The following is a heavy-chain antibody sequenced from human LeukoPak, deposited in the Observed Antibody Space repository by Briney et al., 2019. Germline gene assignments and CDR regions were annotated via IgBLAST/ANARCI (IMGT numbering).Heavy chain of an antibody. V-gene: IGHV3-23*01. CDR3: AKILASGSGSY. CDR2: IRAGGGDT. D-gene: IGHD3-10*01. CDR1: GFTFSRYV. Sequence: GGSLRLSCAASGFTFSRYVMSWVRQAPGKGLDWVSTIRAGGGDTFYADSVKGRFTISRDNSKNTLVLQMHSLRADDTAIYYCAKILASGSGSYWGQGTLVIVST. J-gene: IGHJ4*02.